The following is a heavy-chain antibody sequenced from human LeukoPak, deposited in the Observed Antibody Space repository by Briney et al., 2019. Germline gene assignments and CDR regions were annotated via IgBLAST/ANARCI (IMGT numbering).Heavy chain of an antibody. CDR3: AKCQWLDYYFDY. CDR1: GFTFSRCA. Sequence: PGGSLRLSCPASGFTFSRCAMSWLRQAPGKGLAGVSAISGSGGSTSYADSVKGRFTISRDNSKNTLYLQMNSLRAETMAVYYCAKCQWLDYYFDYWGQGTLVTVSS. V-gene: IGHV3-23*01. J-gene: IGHJ4*02. D-gene: IGHD5-12*01. CDR2: ISGSGGST.